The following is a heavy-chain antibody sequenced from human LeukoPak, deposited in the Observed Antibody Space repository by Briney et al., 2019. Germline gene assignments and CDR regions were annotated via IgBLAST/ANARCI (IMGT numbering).Heavy chain of an antibody. CDR1: GFSISTYA. Sequence: GGSLRLSCAASGFSISTYAMSWVRQAPGKGLEWVSGIVGSGDTDYADAVQGRFTISKDNSKNIVYPQMNSLRAEDTAVYYCAKDAVYGDGYWEFDYWGQGNLVTVSS. CDR2: IVGSGDT. J-gene: IGHJ4*02. D-gene: IGHD5-24*01. V-gene: IGHV3-23*01. CDR3: AKDAVYGDGYWEFDY.